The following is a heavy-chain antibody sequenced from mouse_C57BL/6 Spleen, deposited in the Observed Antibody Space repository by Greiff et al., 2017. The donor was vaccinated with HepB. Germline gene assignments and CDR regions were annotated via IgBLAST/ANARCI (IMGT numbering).Heavy chain of an antibody. J-gene: IGHJ2*01. D-gene: IGHD1-1*01. CDR1: GYSFTDYN. Sequence: VQLKESGPELVKPGASVKISCKASGYSFTDYNMNWVKQSNGKSLEWIGLINPNYGTTSYNQKLKGKATLTVDQSSSTAYMQLNSLTSEDSAVYYCARDTTVVAWGYYFDYGGQGTTLTVSS. V-gene: IGHV1-39*01. CDR2: INPNYGTT. CDR3: ARDTTVVAWGYYFDY.